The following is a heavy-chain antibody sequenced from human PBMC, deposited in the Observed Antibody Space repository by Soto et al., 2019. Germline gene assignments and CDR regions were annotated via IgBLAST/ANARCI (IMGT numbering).Heavy chain of an antibody. CDR1: GFTFSSYS. D-gene: IGHD6-19*01. V-gene: IGHV3-48*02. CDR3: ARVGAVAGYYYYGMDV. J-gene: IGHJ6*02. CDR2: ISSSSSTI. Sequence: GGSLRLSCAASGFTFSSYSMNWVRQAPGKGLEWVSYISSSSSTIYYADSVKGRFTISRDNAKNSLYLQMNSLRDEDTAVYYCARVGAVAGYYYYGMDVWGQGTTVTVSS.